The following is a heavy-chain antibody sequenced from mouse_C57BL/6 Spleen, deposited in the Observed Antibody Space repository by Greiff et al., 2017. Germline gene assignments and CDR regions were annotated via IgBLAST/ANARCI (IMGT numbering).Heavy chain of an antibody. D-gene: IGHD2-4*01. Sequence: DVMLVESGGDLVKPGGSLQLSCAASGFTFSSYGMSWVRQTPDKRLEWVATISSGGSYTYYPDSVKGRFTISRDNAKNTLYLQMSSLKSEDTAMYYCARHGAIYYDYDGAWFAYWGQGTLVTVSA. CDR2: ISSGGSYT. J-gene: IGHJ3*01. CDR3: ARHGAIYYDYDGAWFAY. V-gene: IGHV5-6*02. CDR1: GFTFSSYG.